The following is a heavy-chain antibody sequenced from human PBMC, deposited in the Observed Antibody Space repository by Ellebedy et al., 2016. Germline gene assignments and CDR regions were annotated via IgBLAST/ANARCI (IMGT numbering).Heavy chain of an antibody. CDR3: ARAADLVGASSLDY. J-gene: IGHJ4*02. CDR1: GFTFSTYA. D-gene: IGHD1-26*01. V-gene: IGHV3-33*01. Sequence: GESLKISXAVSGFTFSTYAMHWVRQAPGKGLEWVALIWYDGSNKYYGDSVKGRFTISGDNSKNTLYLQMNSLRAEDTAVYYCARAADLVGASSLDYWGQGTLVTVSS. CDR2: IWYDGSNK.